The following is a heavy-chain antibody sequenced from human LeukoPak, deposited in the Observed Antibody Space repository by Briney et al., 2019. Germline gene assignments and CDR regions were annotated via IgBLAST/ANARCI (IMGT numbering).Heavy chain of an antibody. CDR2: ISSSSSYI. V-gene: IGHV3-21*01. CDR3: AREGPPYYYDSSGYYY. CDR1: GFTFSSYS. J-gene: IGHJ4*02. Sequence: PGGSLRLSCAASGFTFSSYSMNWVRQAPGKGLEWVSSISSSSSYIYYADSVKGRFTISRDNAKNSLYLQMNSLRAEDTAVYYCAREGPPYYYDSSGYYYWGQGTLVTVSS. D-gene: IGHD3-22*01.